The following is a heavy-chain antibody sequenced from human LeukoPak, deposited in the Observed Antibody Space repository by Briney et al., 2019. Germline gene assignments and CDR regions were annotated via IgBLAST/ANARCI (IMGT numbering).Heavy chain of an antibody. V-gene: IGHV3-7*04. CDR3: ARDPPIVVVAATEPPDY. CDR1: GFTFSSYW. J-gene: IGHJ4*02. CDR2: IKQDGSEK. Sequence: PGGSLRLSCAASGFTFSSYWMSWVRQAPGKGLEWVANIKQDGSEKYYVDSVKGRFTISRDNAKNSLYLQMNSLRAEDTAVYYCARDPPIVVVAATEPPDYWGQGTLVTVSS. D-gene: IGHD2-15*01.